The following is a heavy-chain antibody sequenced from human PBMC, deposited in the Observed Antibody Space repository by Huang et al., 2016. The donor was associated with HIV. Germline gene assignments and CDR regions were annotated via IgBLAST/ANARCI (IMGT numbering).Heavy chain of an antibody. V-gene: IGHV3-30*03. Sequence: QVQLVESGGGVVQPGRSLRLSCAASGFIFSNYGMHWVRQAPGKGLEWVAVISYDGSKKYYTESVKGRFSISRDNSKNTLDLQRNSLRAEDTAVYYCALKGDSSGWEYFRHWGQGSRVTVSS. CDR2: ISYDGSKK. D-gene: IGHD6-19*01. J-gene: IGHJ1*01. CDR3: ALKGDSSGWEYFRH. CDR1: GFIFSNYG.